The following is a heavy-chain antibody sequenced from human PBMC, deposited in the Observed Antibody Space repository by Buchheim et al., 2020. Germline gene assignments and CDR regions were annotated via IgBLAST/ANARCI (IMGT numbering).Heavy chain of an antibody. V-gene: IGHV3-30-3*01. CDR2: ISYDGSNK. CDR1: GFTFSSYA. Sequence: QVQLVESGGGVVQPGRSLRLSCAASGFTFSSYAMHWVRQAPGKGLEWVAVISYDGSNKYYADSVKGRFTISRDNSKNTLYLQMNSLRAEDTAVYYCARDHGYCSGGSCLTIDYWGQRTL. D-gene: IGHD2-15*01. J-gene: IGHJ4*02. CDR3: ARDHGYCSGGSCLTIDY.